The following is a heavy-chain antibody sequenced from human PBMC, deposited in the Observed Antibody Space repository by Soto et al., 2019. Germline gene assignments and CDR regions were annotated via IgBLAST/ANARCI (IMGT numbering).Heavy chain of an antibody. CDR3: AREPTDNYYYYGMDV. D-gene: IGHD4-17*01. CDR2: IWYDGSNK. CDR1: GFTFSSYG. V-gene: IGHV3-33*01. J-gene: IGHJ6*02. Sequence: GGSLRLSCAASGFTFSSYGMHWVRQAPGKRLEWVAVIWYDGSNKYYADSVKGRFTISRDNSKNTLYLQMNSLRAEDTAVYYCAREPTDNYYYYGMDVWGQGTTVTVSS.